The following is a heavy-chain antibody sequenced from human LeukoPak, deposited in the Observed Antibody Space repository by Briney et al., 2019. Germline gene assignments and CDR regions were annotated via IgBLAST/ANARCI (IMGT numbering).Heavy chain of an antibody. Sequence: KTSETLSLTCTVSGGSISSYYWSWIRQPAGKGLEWIGRIYTSGSTNYNPSLKSRVTMSVDTSKNQFSLKLSSVTAADTAVYYCARAQWEVRGASGYYFDYWGQGTLVTVSS. V-gene: IGHV4-4*07. CDR1: GGSISSYY. J-gene: IGHJ4*02. CDR2: IYTSGST. CDR3: ARAQWEVRGASGYYFDY. D-gene: IGHD3-10*01.